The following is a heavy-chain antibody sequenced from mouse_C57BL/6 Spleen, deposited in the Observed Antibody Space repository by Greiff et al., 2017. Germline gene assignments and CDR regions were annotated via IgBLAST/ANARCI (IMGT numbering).Heavy chain of an antibody. Sequence: EVQGVESGGGLVKPGGSLKLSCAASGFTFSSYAMSWVRQTPEKRLEWVATISDGGSYTYYPDNVKGRFTISRDNAKNNLYLQMSHLKSEDTAMYYCARHGSSYWYFDVWGTGTTVTVSS. CDR1: GFTFSSYA. CDR2: ISDGGSYT. D-gene: IGHD1-1*01. V-gene: IGHV5-4*01. J-gene: IGHJ1*03. CDR3: ARHGSSYWYFDV.